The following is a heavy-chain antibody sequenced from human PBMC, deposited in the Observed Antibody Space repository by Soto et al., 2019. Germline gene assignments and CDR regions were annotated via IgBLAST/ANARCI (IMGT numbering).Heavy chain of an antibody. CDR2: IIPIFGTA. CDR1: GGTFSSYA. Sequence: QVQLVQSGAEVKKPGSSVKVSCTASGGTFSSYAISWVRQAPGQGLEWMGGIIPIFGTANYAQKFQGRVTITADESTSTAYMELSSLRSEDTVVYYCARESGSITMVRGVIRSFDPWGQGTLVTVSS. D-gene: IGHD3-10*01. CDR3: ARESGSITMVRGVIRSFDP. J-gene: IGHJ5*02. V-gene: IGHV1-69*01.